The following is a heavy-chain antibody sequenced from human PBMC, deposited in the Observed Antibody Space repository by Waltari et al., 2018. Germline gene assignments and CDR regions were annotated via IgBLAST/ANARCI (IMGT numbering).Heavy chain of an antibody. D-gene: IGHD4-17*01. CDR3: AREPPYADYAFDS. CDR1: GFTFSSYR. Sequence: EVQLVESGGGLVQPGGSLRLSCAASGFTFSSYRMNWVRQAPGKGREWVSYINSGSSSIFYAGSVKGRFTSSRDNAKNSLYLQMNSLRAEDTAVYYCAREPPYADYAFDSWGQGSLVTVSS. V-gene: IGHV3-48*04. CDR2: INSGSSSI. J-gene: IGHJ4*02.